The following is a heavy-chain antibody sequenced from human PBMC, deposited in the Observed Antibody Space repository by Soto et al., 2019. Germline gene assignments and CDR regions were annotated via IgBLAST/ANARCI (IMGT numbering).Heavy chain of an antibody. CDR2: IYYSVST. J-gene: IGHJ4*01. V-gene: IGHV4-59*08. Sequence: WETLSLTCTVSGGSISSYYWSWIRQPPGKGLEWIGYIYYSVSTNYNPSLKSRVTISVDTSKNQFSLKLSSGYGEHPDVYYFTTHETLYGDY. CDR3: TTHETLYGDY. CDR1: GGSISSYY. D-gene: IGHD4-17*01.